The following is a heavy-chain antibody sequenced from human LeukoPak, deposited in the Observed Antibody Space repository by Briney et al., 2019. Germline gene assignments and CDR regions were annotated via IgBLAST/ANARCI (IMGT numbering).Heavy chain of an antibody. V-gene: IGHV3-7*01. CDR3: ARGPLYYDILTGPNNWFDP. CDR2: IKQDGSEK. D-gene: IGHD3-9*01. J-gene: IGHJ5*02. CDR1: GFTFSSYW. Sequence: GGSLRLSCAASGFTFSSYWMSWVRQAPGKGLEWVANIKQDGSEKYYVDSVKGRFTISRDKAKNSLYLQMNSLRAEDTAVYYCARGPLYYDILTGPNNWFDPWGQGTLVTVSS.